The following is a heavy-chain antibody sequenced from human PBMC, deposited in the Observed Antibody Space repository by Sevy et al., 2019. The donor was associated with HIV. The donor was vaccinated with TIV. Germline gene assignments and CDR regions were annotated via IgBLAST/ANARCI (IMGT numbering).Heavy chain of an antibody. V-gene: IGHV3-30-3*01. J-gene: IGHJ6*02. CDR3: ARGGVGIVVVPAAIENYYYYYGMDV. CDR2: ISYDGSNK. CDR1: GFTFSSYA. Sequence: GGSLRLSCAASGFTFSSYAMHWVRQAPGKGLEWVAVISYDGSNKYYADSVKGRFTISRDNSKNTLYLQMNSLRAEDTAVYYCARGGVGIVVVPAAIENYYYYYGMDVWGQGTTVTVS. D-gene: IGHD2-2*03.